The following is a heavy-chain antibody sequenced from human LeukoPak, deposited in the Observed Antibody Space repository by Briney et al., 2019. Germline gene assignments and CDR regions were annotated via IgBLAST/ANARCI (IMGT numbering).Heavy chain of an antibody. V-gene: IGHV7-4-1*02. CDR3: ARDGEYSSSWYGDY. J-gene: IGHJ4*02. Sequence: ASVKVSCKASGYTFTSYAMNWVRQAPGQGLEWMGWIITNTGNPTHAQGFTGRFVFSLDTSVSTAYLQISSLKAEDTAVYYCARDGEYSSSWYGDYWGQGTLVTVSS. CDR2: IITNTGNP. D-gene: IGHD6-13*01. CDR1: GYTFTSYA.